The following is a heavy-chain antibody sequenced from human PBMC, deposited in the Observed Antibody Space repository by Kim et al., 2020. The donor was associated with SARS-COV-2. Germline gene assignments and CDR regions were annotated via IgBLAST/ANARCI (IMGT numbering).Heavy chain of an antibody. Sequence: IYYADSVKGRVTNSRDNAKNSLYLHKNSLEAEDTAIYDCARVVGTGVLDYWGQGTLVTVSS. J-gene: IGHJ4*02. CDR3: ARVVGTGVLDY. D-gene: IGHD1-1*01. V-gene: IGHV3-48*03. CDR2: I.